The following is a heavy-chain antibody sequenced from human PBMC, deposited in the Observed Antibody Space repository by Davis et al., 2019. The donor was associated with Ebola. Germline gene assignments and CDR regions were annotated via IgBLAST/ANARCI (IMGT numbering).Heavy chain of an antibody. Sequence: HSQTLSLTCAISGDIVSSNSAAWNWIRQSPSRGLEWLGRTYYNSKWYSDYAVSVKSRITINPDTSKNQFSLQLNSVTPEDTAVYYCARLAWSPTKWFDPWGQGTLVTVSS. J-gene: IGHJ5*02. D-gene: IGHD2-8*02. V-gene: IGHV6-1*01. CDR1: GDIVSSNSAA. CDR3: ARLAWSPTKWFDP. CDR2: TYYNSKWYS.